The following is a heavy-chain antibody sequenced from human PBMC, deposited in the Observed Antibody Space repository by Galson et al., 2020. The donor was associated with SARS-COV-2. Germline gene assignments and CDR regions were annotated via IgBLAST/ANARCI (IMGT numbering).Heavy chain of an antibody. CDR2: ISYDGSNK. D-gene: IGHD3-9*01. CDR3: ARGYDILTGYLYFDY. CDR1: GFSFSRYP. J-gene: IGHJ4*02. V-gene: IGHV3-30-3*01. Sequence: TGGSLRLSCAASGFSFSRYPMSWVRQAPGKGLEWVAVISYDGSNKYYADSVKGRFTISRDNSKNTLYLQMNSLRAEDTAVYYCARGYDILTGYLYFDYWGQGTLVTVSS.